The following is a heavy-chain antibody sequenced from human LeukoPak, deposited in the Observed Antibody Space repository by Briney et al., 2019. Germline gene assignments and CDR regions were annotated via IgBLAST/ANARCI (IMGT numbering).Heavy chain of an antibody. J-gene: IGHJ4*02. CDR3: ARGRPYSASYYDSDY. V-gene: IGHV4-4*07. Sequence: SETLSLTCSVSGGSISNYYWSWIRQPAGKGLEWIGRIYASGGTNHNPSLKSRVTMSVDTSKNQFSLKLSSVTAAGTAMYYCARGRPYSASYYDSDYWGQGTLDTVSS. CDR2: IYASGGT. D-gene: IGHD1-26*01. CDR1: GGSISNYY.